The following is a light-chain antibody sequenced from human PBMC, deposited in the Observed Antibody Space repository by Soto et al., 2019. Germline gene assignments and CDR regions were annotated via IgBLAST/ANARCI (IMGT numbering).Light chain of an antibody. Sequence: VLTPPPSASGTPGQRVTISCSGSSSNIGSNTVNWYQQLPGTAPKLLIYSNNQRPSGVPDRFSGSKSGTSASLAISGLQSEDEADYYCAAWDDSLNGYYVFGTGTKVTVL. CDR3: AAWDDSLNGYYV. V-gene: IGLV1-44*01. CDR1: SSNIGSNT. CDR2: SNN. J-gene: IGLJ1*01.